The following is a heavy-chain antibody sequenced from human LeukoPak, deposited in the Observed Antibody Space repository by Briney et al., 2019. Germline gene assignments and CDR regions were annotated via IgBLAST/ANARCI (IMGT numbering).Heavy chain of an antibody. CDR2: ISDIGSI. Sequence: SETLSLTCTVSGGSISSYYWSWIRQPPGKGLEWIAYISDIGSINYNPSLKSRVTISLDTSKNQFSLKLSSVTAADAAVYYCAGHHPRNTVDFWGQGTLVTVSS. CDR1: GGSISSYY. V-gene: IGHV4-59*08. D-gene: IGHD2-8*02. CDR3: AGHHPRNTVDF. J-gene: IGHJ4*02.